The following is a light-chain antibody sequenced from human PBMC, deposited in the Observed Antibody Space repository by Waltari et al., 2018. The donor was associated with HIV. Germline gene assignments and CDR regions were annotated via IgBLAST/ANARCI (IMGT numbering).Light chain of an antibody. J-gene: IGLJ1*01. CDR1: GRDIGDYSH. Sequence: QSALTQPASVSVSPGQSITISCVGSGRDIGDYSHVSWYQQHPGKAPKLLIYDVSIRPSGVSNRFSGSQSGNTASLTISGVQAEDEADYYCSSFTGSYLFYVFGSGTRVAVL. CDR2: DVS. V-gene: IGLV2-14*03. CDR3: SSFTGSYLFYV.